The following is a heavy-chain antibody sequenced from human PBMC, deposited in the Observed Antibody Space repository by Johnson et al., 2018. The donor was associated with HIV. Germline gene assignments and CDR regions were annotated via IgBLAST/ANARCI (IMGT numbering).Heavy chain of an antibody. Sequence: QVQLVESGGGVVQPGRSLRLSCTASGFIFSNHDIDWVRQAPGKGLEWVAIISYDGGSKYYADSVKGRFTISRDNSKNTLYLQMNSLRAEDTAVYYCAREVHIVVVSSFRWAFDIWGQGTLVTVSS. CDR2: ISYDGGSK. CDR1: GFIFSNHD. J-gene: IGHJ3*02. V-gene: IGHV3-30-3*01. CDR3: AREVHIVVVSSFRWAFDI. D-gene: IGHD2-21*01.